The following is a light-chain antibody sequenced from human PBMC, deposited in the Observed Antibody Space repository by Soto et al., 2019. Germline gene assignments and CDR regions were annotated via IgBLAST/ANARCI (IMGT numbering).Light chain of an antibody. CDR1: SSDVGGYDR. CDR3: ISYIPSTTPHWV. Sequence: QSALTQPASVSGSPGQSITISCTGTSSDVGGYDRVSWYQHHPGKAPKLLIFEVYNRPSGISDRFSGSKSGDTASLTISGLQAEDEADSYCISYIPSTTPHWVFGGGTKVTVL. J-gene: IGLJ3*02. CDR2: EVY. V-gene: IGLV2-14*01.